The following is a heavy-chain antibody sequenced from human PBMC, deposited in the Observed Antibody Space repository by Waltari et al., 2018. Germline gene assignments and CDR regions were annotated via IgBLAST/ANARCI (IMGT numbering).Heavy chain of an antibody. CDR3: AREGSGDPFFDY. J-gene: IGHJ4*02. V-gene: IGHV1-18*01. CDR1: GYTFTNYG. Sequence: QVQLVQSGAEVKKPGASVKVSCKASGYTFTNYGVTWVRRAPGQGLEWMGWSSGHGGSTKYTQSLQGRVTMTTDTSTSTAYMELRGLRSDDTAVYYCAREGSGDPFFDYWGQGTLVTVSS. CDR2: SSGHGGST. D-gene: IGHD3-10*01.